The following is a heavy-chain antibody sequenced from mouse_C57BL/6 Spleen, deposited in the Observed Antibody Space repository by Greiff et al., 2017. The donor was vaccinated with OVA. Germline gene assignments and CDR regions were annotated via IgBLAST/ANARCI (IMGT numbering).Heavy chain of an antibody. Sequence: QVQLKQPGTELVKPGASVKLSCKASGYTFTSYWMHWVKQRPGQGLEWIGMIHPNSGSTNYNEKFKSKATLTVDKSSSTAYMQLSSLTSEDSAVYYCARDGNLRMDYWGQGTSVTVSS. CDR1: GYTFTSYW. J-gene: IGHJ4*01. V-gene: IGHV1-64*01. D-gene: IGHD2-1*01. CDR3: ARDGNLRMDY. CDR2: IHPNSGST.